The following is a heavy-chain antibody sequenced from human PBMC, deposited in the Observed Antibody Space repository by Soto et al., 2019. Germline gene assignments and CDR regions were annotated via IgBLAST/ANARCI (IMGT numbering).Heavy chain of an antibody. CDR2: IYYSGST. Sequence: SETLSLTCTVSGGSISSYYWSWIRQPPGKGLEWIGYIYYSGSTNYNPSLKSRVTISVDTSKNQFSLKLSSVTAADTAVYYCARVLRAATGGAPADNWFDPWGQGTLVTVSS. V-gene: IGHV4-59*01. J-gene: IGHJ5*02. D-gene: IGHD2-15*01. CDR1: GGSISSYY. CDR3: ARVLRAATGGAPADNWFDP.